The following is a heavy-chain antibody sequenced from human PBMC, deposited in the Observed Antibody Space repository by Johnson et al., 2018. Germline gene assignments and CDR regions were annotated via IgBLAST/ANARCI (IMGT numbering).Heavy chain of an antibody. Sequence: VQLVESGGGLVKPGGSLRLSCAASGFTFSSYSMNWVRQAPGKGLEWVSSISSSSSYIYNADSMKGRFTISRDNAKNSLHLQMNSLRAEETAVYYCARSQSAYYGDYVGAEYFQHWGQGTLVTVSS. CDR2: ISSSSSYI. J-gene: IGHJ1*01. V-gene: IGHV3-21*01. CDR3: ARSQSAYYGDYVGAEYFQH. CDR1: GFTFSSYS. D-gene: IGHD4-17*01.